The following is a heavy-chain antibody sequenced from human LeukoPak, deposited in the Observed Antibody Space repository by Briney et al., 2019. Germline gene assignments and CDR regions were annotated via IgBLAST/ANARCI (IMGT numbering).Heavy chain of an antibody. Sequence: GGSLRLSCAASGFTFSSYSMNWVRQAPGKGLEWVLSITSSSSYIYYADSVKGRFTISRHNAKNSLYLQLNSLRAEDTAVYYCVRLYDDYTNGHFDSWGQGTLVTVSS. CDR3: VRLYDDYTNGHFDS. D-gene: IGHD4-11*01. CDR2: ITSSSSYI. J-gene: IGHJ4*02. CDR1: GFTFSSYS. V-gene: IGHV3-21*01.